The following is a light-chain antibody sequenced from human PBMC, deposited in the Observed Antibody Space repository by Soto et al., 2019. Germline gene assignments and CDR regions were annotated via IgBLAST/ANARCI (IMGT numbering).Light chain of an antibody. CDR2: DNT. CDR3: QSYDRSLSGSRV. CDR1: SSNIGAGYD. J-gene: IGLJ1*01. V-gene: IGLV1-40*01. Sequence: QSVLTQPPSVSGAPGQRVTISCTGSSSNIGAGYDVHWYQQLPGTAPKLLIYDNTNRPSGVPDRFSGSKSGTSASLAITGLQAEDEADYYCQSYDRSLSGSRVFGTGTKGTVL.